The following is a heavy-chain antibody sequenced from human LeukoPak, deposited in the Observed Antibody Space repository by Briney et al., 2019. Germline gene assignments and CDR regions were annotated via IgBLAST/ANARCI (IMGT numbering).Heavy chain of an antibody. CDR2: ISSRSAYI. CDR1: GFGFSSYS. J-gene: IGHJ4*02. CDR3: ARDPVDHSIAEAGMGYFDP. Sequence: NPGGSLRLSSVAAGFGFSSYSMNWVRQAPGKGLEWVSSISSRSAYINYADSVQGRFTISRDNTKNSLYLQMNSLRAEDTAVYYCARDPVDHSIAEAGMGYFDPWGQGTLVTVSS. D-gene: IGHD6-19*01. V-gene: IGHV3-21*01.